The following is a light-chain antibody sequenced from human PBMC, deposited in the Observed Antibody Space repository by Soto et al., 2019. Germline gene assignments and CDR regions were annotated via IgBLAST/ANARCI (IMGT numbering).Light chain of an antibody. J-gene: IGKJ1*01. CDR2: AAS. V-gene: IGKV1-8*01. CDR3: QQYYRYPRT. CDR1: QGISSY. Sequence: AIRMTQSPSSFSASTGDRVTITCRASQGISSYLAWYQQKPGKAPKLLIYAASTLQSGAPSSFSGSGSGTDCPLAFSYLRAEDAGTDYCQQYYRYPRTFVQWTKLESK.